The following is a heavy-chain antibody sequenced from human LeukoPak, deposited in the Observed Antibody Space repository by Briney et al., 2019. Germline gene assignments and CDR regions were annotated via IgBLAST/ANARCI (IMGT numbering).Heavy chain of an antibody. Sequence: SETLSLTCTVSGGSISSSSYYWGWIRQPPGKGLEWIGSIYYSGSTYYSPSLKSRVTISVDTSKNQFSLKLSSVTAADTAVYYCASQELGNYYYYMDVWGKGTTVTISS. CDR2: IYYSGST. CDR1: GGSISSSSYY. D-gene: IGHD7-27*01. CDR3: ASQELGNYYYYMDV. V-gene: IGHV4-39*01. J-gene: IGHJ6*03.